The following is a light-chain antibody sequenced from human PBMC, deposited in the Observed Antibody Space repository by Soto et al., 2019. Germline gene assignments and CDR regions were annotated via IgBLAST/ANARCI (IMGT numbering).Light chain of an antibody. CDR3: QQSYSTPPT. V-gene: IGKV1-39*01. CDR2: AAS. Sequence: DIQMTQSPSSLSASVGDRVTITCRASQTISDYLNWYQQKPGKAPSLLIYAASSLQSGVPSRFSASGSGTDFTLTISSLQPEDFATYYCQQSYSTPPTFGQGTKVDIK. J-gene: IGKJ1*01. CDR1: QTISDY.